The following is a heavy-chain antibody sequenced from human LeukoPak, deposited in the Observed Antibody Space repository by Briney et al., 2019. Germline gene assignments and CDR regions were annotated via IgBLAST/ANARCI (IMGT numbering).Heavy chain of an antibody. CDR3: SRTRYDYWSDPYYYYGMDV. D-gene: IGHD3/OR15-3a*01. Sequence: SETLSLTCTVFGGSISSYYWSWIRQPPGKGLEWIGYIYYSGSTNYNPSLKSRVTISVDTSKNQFSLKLSSVTAADTAVYYCSRTRYDYWSDPYYYYGMDVWGQGTTVTVSS. CDR2: IYYSGST. V-gene: IGHV4-59*08. CDR1: GGSISSYY. J-gene: IGHJ6*02.